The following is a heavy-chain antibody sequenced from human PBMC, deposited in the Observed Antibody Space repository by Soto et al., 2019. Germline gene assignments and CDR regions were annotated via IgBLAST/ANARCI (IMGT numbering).Heavy chain of an antibody. CDR3: ARWGLYYYGSGSYPNGMDV. D-gene: IGHD3-10*01. CDR1: GGSFSGYY. V-gene: IGHV4-34*01. Sequence: QVQLQQWGAGLLKPSETLSLTCAVYGGSFSGYYWSWIRQPPGKGLEWIGEINHSGSTNYNPSLKGRVTISVDTSKNQFSLKLSSVTAADTAVYYCARWGLYYYGSGSYPNGMDVWGQGTTVTVSS. CDR2: INHSGST. J-gene: IGHJ6*02.